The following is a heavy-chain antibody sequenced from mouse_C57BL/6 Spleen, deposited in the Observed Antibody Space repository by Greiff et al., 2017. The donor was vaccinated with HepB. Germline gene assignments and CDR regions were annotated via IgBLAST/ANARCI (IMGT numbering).Heavy chain of an antibody. V-gene: IGHV1-80*01. CDR3: ARSIYYDYIYAMDY. D-gene: IGHD2-4*01. Sequence: VQLQQSGAELVKPGASVKISCKASGYAFSSYWMNWVKQRPGKGLEWIGQIYPGDGDTNYNGKFKGKATLTADKSSSTAYMKLSSLTSEDSAVYFCARSIYYDYIYAMDYWGQGTSVTVSS. CDR2: IYPGDGDT. CDR1: GYAFSSYW. J-gene: IGHJ4*01.